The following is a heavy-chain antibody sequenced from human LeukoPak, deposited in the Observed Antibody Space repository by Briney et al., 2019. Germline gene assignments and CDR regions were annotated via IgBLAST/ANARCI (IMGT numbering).Heavy chain of an antibody. D-gene: IGHD4-17*01. CDR1: XFTFXXXS. CDR3: AREGAVTTYANAFDI. Sequence: XGSXXLSCAASXFTFXXXSMNWXXXAPGXXREGGXCXXSSSSYIYYADSVKGRFTISRDNAKNSLYLQMNSLRAEDTAVYYCAREGAVTTYANAFDIWGQGTMVTVSS. J-gene: IGHJ3*02. CDR2: XXSSSSYI. V-gene: IGHV3-21*01.